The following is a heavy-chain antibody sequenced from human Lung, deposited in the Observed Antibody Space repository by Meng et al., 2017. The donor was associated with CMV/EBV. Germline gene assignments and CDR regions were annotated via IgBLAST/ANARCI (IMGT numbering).Heavy chain of an antibody. CDR1: GFTFSSYG. Sequence: GESLKISCAASGFTFSSYGMHWVRQAPGKGLEGVAFIRYDGKNEYYADSVKGRFSISRDDSKNTLYLQMNSLRPEDTAVYYCAKETGPISGGYYYYGIDVWGQGTTVXVSS. V-gene: IGHV3-30*02. J-gene: IGHJ6*02. D-gene: IGHD3-3*01. CDR3: AKETGPISGGYYYYGIDV. CDR2: IRYDGKNE.